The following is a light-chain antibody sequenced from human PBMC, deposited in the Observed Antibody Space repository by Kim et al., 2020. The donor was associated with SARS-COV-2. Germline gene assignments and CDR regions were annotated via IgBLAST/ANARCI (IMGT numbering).Light chain of an antibody. V-gene: IGLV6-57*03. CDR3: QSYNSSNVV. Sequence: TVTSSGTRRSGSHDDNYVQWYQQRPGGAPTTVIYEDDKRPSGVPDRFSGSIDSSSNSASLTTSGLKTEDEADYYCQSYNSSNVVFGGGTQLTVL. CDR2: EDD. CDR1: SGSHDDNY. J-gene: IGLJ2*01.